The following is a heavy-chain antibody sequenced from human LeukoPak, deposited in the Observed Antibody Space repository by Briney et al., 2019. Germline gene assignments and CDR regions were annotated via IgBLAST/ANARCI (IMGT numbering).Heavy chain of an antibody. CDR1: GFTFSSYS. V-gene: IGHV3-21*04. D-gene: IGHD2-21*01. CDR3: ASVNGDGAEYFQH. Sequence: GGSLRLSCAASGFTFSSYSMNWVRQAPGKGLEWVSSISSSSTYIYYADSVKGRFTTPRDISKNTLYLQMNSLRAEDTAVYYCASVNGDGAEYFQHWGQGTLVTVSS. CDR2: ISSSSTYI. J-gene: IGHJ1*01.